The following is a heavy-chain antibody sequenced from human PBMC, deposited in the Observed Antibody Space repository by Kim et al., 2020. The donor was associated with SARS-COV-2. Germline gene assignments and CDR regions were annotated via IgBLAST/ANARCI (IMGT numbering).Heavy chain of an antibody. CDR3: ARGRITIFGVVTELDY. Sequence: SRVTISVDTSKNQFSLKLSSVTAADTAVYYCARGRITIFGVVTELDYWGQGTLVTVSS. D-gene: IGHD3-3*01. V-gene: IGHV4-31*02. J-gene: IGHJ4*02.